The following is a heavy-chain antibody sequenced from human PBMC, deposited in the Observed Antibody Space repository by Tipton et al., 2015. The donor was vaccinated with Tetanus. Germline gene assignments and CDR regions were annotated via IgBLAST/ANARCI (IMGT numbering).Heavy chain of an antibody. V-gene: IGHV4-4*07. CDR3: ARDRGDTGTVNWFDP. D-gene: IGHD1-1*01. CDR2: TYIRGTT. Sequence: TLPLTCAVYGASFSDYYWSWIRQPAGKGLEWIGRTYIRGTTTYNPSLKSRVTISVDTSENQMSLRLTSVTAADTAVYYCARDRGDTGTVNWFDPWGQGTLVTVSS. CDR1: GASFSDYY. J-gene: IGHJ5*02.